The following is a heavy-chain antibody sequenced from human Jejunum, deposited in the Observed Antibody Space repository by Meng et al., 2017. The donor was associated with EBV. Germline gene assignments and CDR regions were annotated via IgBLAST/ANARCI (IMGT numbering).Heavy chain of an antibody. CDR1: VDSIISTDTW. D-gene: IGHD3-16*01. V-gene: IGHV4-4*02. CDR3: ARGSHYTWDV. J-gene: IGHJ4*02. Sequence: VQLQGLGPGMVKPSETLSLTCGVSVDSIISTDTWWSWVRQPTGKGLEWIGEIFHAGNTNYNPSLKSQVTMSVDTSKNQFSLNLSSVTAADSAVYYCARGSHYTWDVWGQGTLVTVSS. CDR2: IFHAGNT.